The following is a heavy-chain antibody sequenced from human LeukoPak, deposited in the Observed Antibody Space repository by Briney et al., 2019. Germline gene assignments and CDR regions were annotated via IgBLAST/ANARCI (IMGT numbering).Heavy chain of an antibody. CDR1: GYTFTNYD. J-gene: IGHJ3*02. D-gene: IGHD3-16*01. CDR3: ARGGELDAFDI. Sequence: ASVTVSCKASGYTFTNYDIHWVRQATGQGLEWMGWMNPNSGNTGSAQKFQGRVTMTRNTSIRTAYMELSSLRSEDTAVFYCARGGELDAFDIWGQGTMVTVSS. V-gene: IGHV1-8*01. CDR2: MNPNSGNT.